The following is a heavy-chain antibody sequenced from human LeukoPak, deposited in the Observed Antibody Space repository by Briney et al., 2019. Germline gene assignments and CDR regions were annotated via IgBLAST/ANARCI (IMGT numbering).Heavy chain of an antibody. D-gene: IGHD3-10*01. J-gene: IGHJ4*02. CDR1: GFNFGSYS. Sequence: PGGSLRLSCAASGFNFGSYSMTWVRQAPGKGLEWVSVISADSATTFYADSMKGRFTISRDNAKNTVFLQMSSLRAEDTALYYCARKSASGNYPLDYWGQGTLVTVSS. V-gene: IGHV3-23*01. CDR2: ISADSATT. CDR3: ARKSASGNYPLDY.